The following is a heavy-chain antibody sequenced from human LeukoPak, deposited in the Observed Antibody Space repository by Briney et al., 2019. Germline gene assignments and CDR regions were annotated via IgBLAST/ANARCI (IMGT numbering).Heavy chain of an antibody. D-gene: IGHD5-12*01. Sequence: ASVKVSCKASGYTFTGYYMHWVRQATGQGLEWMGWMNPNSGNTGYAQKFQGRVTMTRNTSISTAYMELSSLRSEDTAVYYCARAQPRRKYSGYDYWGQGTLVTVSS. CDR1: GYTFTGYY. CDR2: MNPNSGNT. V-gene: IGHV1-8*02. CDR3: ARAQPRRKYSGYDY. J-gene: IGHJ4*02.